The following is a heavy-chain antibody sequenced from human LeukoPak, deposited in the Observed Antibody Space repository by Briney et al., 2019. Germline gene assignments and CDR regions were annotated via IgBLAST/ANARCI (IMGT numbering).Heavy chain of an antibody. CDR1: GGSISSYY. CDR2: IYYSGST. Sequence: SETLSLTCTVSGGSISSYYWSWIRQPPGKGLEWIGYIYYSGSTNYNPSLKSRVTISVDTSKNQFSLKLSSVTAADTAVYYCARDKLELHWFDPWGQGTLVTVSS. D-gene: IGHD1-7*01. V-gene: IGHV4-59*12. J-gene: IGHJ5*02. CDR3: ARDKLELHWFDP.